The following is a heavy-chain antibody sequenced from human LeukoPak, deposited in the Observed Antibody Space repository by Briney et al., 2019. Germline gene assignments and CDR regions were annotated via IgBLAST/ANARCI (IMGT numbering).Heavy chain of an antibody. J-gene: IGHJ4*02. CDR1: GFTFSSYG. V-gene: IGHV3-33*01. Sequence: GGSLRLSCAASGFTFSSYGMHWVRQAPGKGLEWVAVIWYDGSNKYYADSVKGRFTISRGNSKNTLYLQMNSLRAEDTAVYYCARGRYSSGWYYLDYWGQGTLVTVSS. CDR3: ARGRYSSGWYYLDY. CDR2: IWYDGSNK. D-gene: IGHD6-19*01.